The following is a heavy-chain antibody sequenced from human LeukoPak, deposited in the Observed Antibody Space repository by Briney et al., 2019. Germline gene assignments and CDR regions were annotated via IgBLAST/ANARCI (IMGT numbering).Heavy chain of an antibody. J-gene: IGHJ4*02. Sequence: LTGGSLRLSCAASGFTFSSYEMNWVRQAPGKGLEWVSYISSSGSTIYYADSVKGRFTISRDNAKNSMYLQMNSLRAEDTAVYYCARETGRDYYFDYWGQGTLVTVSS. CDR2: ISSSGSTI. D-gene: IGHD5-24*01. V-gene: IGHV3-48*03. CDR3: ARETGRDYYFDY. CDR1: GFTFSSYE.